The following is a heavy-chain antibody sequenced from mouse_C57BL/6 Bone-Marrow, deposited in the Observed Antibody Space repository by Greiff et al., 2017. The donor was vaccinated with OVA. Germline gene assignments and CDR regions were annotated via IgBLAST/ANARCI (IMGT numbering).Heavy chain of an antibody. CDR3: TRSTMVTTRAMDY. CDR2: IDPETGGT. J-gene: IGHJ4*01. CDR1: GYTFTDYE. Sequence: VQLKQSGAELVRPGASVTLSCKASGYTFTDYEMHWVKQTPVHGLEWIGAIDPETGGTAYNQKFKGKAILTADKSSSTAYMELRSLTSEDSAVYYCTRSTMVTTRAMDYWGQGTSVTVSS. D-gene: IGHD2-2*01. V-gene: IGHV1-15*01.